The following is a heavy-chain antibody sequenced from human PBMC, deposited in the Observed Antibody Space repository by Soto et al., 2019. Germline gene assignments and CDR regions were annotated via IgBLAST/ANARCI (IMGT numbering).Heavy chain of an antibody. Sequence: PGGSLRLSCAASGFTFSSSAVHWVRQAPGKGLEWVAVMSYDGSNKYYADSVKGRFTISSDNSKNTLYLQMNSLGTEDTAVYYCARGYCSRPSCSHFDCWGQGTLVTVSS. V-gene: IGHV3-30-3*01. D-gene: IGHD2-2*01. CDR1: GFTFSSSA. CDR3: ARGYCSRPSCSHFDC. J-gene: IGHJ4*02. CDR2: MSYDGSNK.